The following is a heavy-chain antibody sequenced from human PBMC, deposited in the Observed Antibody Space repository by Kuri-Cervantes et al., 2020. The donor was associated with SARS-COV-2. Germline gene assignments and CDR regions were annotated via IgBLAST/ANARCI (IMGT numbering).Heavy chain of an antibody. CDR1: GGSISSSSYY. Sequence: SETLSLTCTVSGGSISSSSYYWGWIRQPPGKGLEWIGSIYYSGSTNYNPSLKSRVTISVDTSKNQFSLKLSSVTAADTAVYYCARDLAPVAGTTSDNWGQGTLVTVSS. CDR2: IYYSGST. CDR3: ARDLAPVAGTTSDN. V-gene: IGHV4-39*07. D-gene: IGHD6-19*01. J-gene: IGHJ4*02.